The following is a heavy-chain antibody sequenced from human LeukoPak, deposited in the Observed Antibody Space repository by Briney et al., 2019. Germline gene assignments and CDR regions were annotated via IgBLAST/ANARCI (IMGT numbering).Heavy chain of an antibody. V-gene: IGHV3-13*01. D-gene: IGHD5-18*01. J-gene: IGHJ4*02. CDR3: ARVRVDRGYAYFDY. CDR1: GFTFSNYD. Sequence: GGSLRLSCAASGFTFSNYDMHWVRQATGKGLEWVSGIDTAGDAYYPGSVKGRFTISRQDAKNSLYLQMNNLRAGDTAVYYCARVRVDRGYAYFDYWGQGTLVTVSS. CDR2: IDTAGDA.